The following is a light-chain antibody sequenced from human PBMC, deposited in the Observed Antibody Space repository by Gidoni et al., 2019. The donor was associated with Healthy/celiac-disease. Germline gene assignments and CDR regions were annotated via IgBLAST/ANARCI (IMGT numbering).Light chain of an antibody. CDR1: QDISNY. CDR3: QQYDNLPLT. J-gene: IGKJ4*01. Sequence: DIQMTQSPPSLSASLGDRVTITCQASQDISNYLNWYQQKPGKAPKLLIYDASNLETGVPSRFSGSGSGTDFTFTISSLQPEDIATYYCQQYDNLPLTFGGGTKVEIK. CDR2: DAS. V-gene: IGKV1-33*01.